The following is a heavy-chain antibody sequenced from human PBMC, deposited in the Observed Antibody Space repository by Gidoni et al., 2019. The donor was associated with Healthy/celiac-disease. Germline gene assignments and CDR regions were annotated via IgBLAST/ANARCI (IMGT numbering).Heavy chain of an antibody. Sequence: QVQLQQWGAGLLKPSETLSLTCAVYGGSFSGYYWSWIRQPPGKGLEWIGEINHSGSTNYNPSLKSRVTISVDTSKTQFSLKLSSVTAADTAVYYCARGAVEMAIDYWGQGTLVTVSS. D-gene: IGHD2-15*01. CDR2: INHSGST. V-gene: IGHV4-34*01. CDR3: ARGAVEMAIDY. CDR1: GGSFSGYY. J-gene: IGHJ4*02.